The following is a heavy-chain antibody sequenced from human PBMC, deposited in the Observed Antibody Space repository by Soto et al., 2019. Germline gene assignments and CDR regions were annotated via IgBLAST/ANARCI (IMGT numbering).Heavy chain of an antibody. D-gene: IGHD1-20*01. CDR2: INHLGST. CDR1: GGSLSGHY. V-gene: IGHV4-34*01. CDR3: ASPQYNWNNPFVY. J-gene: IGHJ4*02. Sequence: QVQLQQLGAGLLKPSETLSLTCAVYGGSLSGHYWSWLRQPPGKGLEWIGEINHLGSTDYNPSLRSRVTISVDTSKNQFSLRLTSVTAADTAVYYCASPQYNWNNPFVYWGQGTLVTGSS.